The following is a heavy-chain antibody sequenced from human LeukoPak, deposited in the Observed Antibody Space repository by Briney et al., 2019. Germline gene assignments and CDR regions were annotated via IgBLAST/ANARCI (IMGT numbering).Heavy chain of an antibody. CDR2: IYHSGST. CDR1: GGSISSSNW. V-gene: IGHV4-4*02. Sequence: PSETLSLTCAVSGGSISSSNWWSWVRQPPGKGLEWIGEIYHSGSTNYSPSLMSRVTISVDKSKNQFSLKLSSVTAADTAVYYCARSESSGSYSYFDYWGQGTLVTVSS. J-gene: IGHJ4*02. D-gene: IGHD3-10*01. CDR3: ARSESSGSYSYFDY.